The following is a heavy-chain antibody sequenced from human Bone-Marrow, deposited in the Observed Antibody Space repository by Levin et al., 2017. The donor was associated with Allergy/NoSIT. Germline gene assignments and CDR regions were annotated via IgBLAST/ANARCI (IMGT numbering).Heavy chain of an antibody. Sequence: SGGSLRLSCASSGFTFTNAWMNWVRQAPGQGLEWVGRIKSKADGGTTDYAAPVRGRFVISRDDSENTLYLQMDSLKTEDTGLYYCTSDGAAPSSYSLDYWGQGTLVSVSS. V-gene: IGHV3-15*07. D-gene: IGHD2-15*01. CDR1: GFTFTNAW. CDR2: IKSKADGGTT. CDR3: TSDGAAPSSYSLDY. J-gene: IGHJ4*02.